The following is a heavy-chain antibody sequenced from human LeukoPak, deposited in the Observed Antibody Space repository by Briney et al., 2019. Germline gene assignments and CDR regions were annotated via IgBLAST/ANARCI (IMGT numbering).Heavy chain of an antibody. CDR1: GFTFSSYG. J-gene: IGHJ6*03. D-gene: IGHD4-17*01. CDR2: IRYDGSNK. CDR3: AKPYGDYGYYYYMDV. V-gene: IGHV3-30*02. Sequence: GGSLRLSCAASGFTFSSYGMHWVRQAPGKGLEWVAFIRYDGSNKYYADSVKGRFTISRDNSKNTLYLQMNSLRAEDTAVYYCAKPYGDYGYYYYMDVWGKGTTVTISS.